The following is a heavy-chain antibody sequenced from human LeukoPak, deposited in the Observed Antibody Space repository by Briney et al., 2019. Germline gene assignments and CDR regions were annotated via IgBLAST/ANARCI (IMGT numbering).Heavy chain of an antibody. CDR2: ISGSGANT. CDR3: AKVGITMIVVAYAFDI. Sequence: GGSLRLSCAASGFTFSSYGLSWVRQAPGKGLEWVSAISGSGANTYYADSVKGRLTISRDNSKNTLYLQMNSLRAEDTAVYYCAKVGITMIVVAYAFDIWGQGTMVTVSS. D-gene: IGHD3-22*01. J-gene: IGHJ3*02. V-gene: IGHV3-23*01. CDR1: GFTFSSYG.